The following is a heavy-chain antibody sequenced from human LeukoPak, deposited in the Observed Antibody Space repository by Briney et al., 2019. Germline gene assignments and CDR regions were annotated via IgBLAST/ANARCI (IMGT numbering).Heavy chain of an antibody. D-gene: IGHD3-9*01. CDR2: ISYDGSKK. J-gene: IGHJ4*02. CDR3: AREDAEYYDILTGYYEPFDY. CDR1: GFTFSNYA. V-gene: IGHV3-30-3*01. Sequence: GGSLRLSCAASGFTFSNYAMHWVRQAPGKGLEWVAVISYDGSKKYYADSVKGRFTISRDNSKNTLFLQMNSLRAEDTAVYYCAREDAEYYDILTGYYEPFDYWGQGALVTVSS.